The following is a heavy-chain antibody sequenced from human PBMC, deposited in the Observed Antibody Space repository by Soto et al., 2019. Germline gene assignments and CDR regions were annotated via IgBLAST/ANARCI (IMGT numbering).Heavy chain of an antibody. J-gene: IGHJ4*02. V-gene: IGHV4-30-4*01. CDR2: IYYSGST. D-gene: IGHD3-22*01. Sequence: SETLSLTCTVSGGSISSGDYYWSWIRQPPGKGLEWIGYIYYSGSTYYNPSLKSRVTISVDTSKNQFSLKLSSVTAADTAVYYCARYYDSSGSFDYWGQGTLVTVS. CDR3: ARYYDSSGSFDY. CDR1: GGSISSGDYY.